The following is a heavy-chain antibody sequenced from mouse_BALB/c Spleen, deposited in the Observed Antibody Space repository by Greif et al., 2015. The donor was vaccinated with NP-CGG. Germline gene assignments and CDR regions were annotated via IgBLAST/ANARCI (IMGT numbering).Heavy chain of an antibody. D-gene: IGHD2-4*01. CDR3: ARSGITTGSWFAY. J-gene: IGHJ3*01. CDR2: ISSGSSTI. Sequence: EVKLMESGGGLEQPGGSRKLSCAASGFTFSSFGMHWVRQAPEKGLEWVAYISSGSSTIYYADTVKGRFTISRDNPKNTLFLQMTSLRSEDTAMYYCARSGITTGSWFAYWGQGTLVTVSA. CDR1: GFTFSSFG. V-gene: IGHV5-17*02.